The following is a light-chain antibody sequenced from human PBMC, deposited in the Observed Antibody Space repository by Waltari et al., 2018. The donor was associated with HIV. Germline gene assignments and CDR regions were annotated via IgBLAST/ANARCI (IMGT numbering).Light chain of an antibody. CDR1: QGISSN. Sequence: DIQLTQSPSSLSPSLVDRVTITCRASQGISSNLAWYQQKPGQAPTLLIYAASSLPTGVPSRFSGSGSGTEFTLTVRRLQPEDFATYFCQHLNSFPPFTFGPGTTVDVK. V-gene: IGKV1-9*01. J-gene: IGKJ3*01. CDR2: AAS. CDR3: QHLNSFPPFT.